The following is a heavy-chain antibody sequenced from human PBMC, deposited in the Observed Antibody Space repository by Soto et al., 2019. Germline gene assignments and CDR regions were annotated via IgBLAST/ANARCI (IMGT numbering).Heavy chain of an antibody. V-gene: IGHV3-30*18. CDR1: GFTFSADG. J-gene: IGHJ4*02. CDR3: AKDWGVYYGSGDCSDYFDY. CDR2: ISSDGNKK. Sequence: VQLVQSGGGVVQPGRSLRLSCVASGFTFSADGMHWVRQAPGKGLEWVSAISSDGNKKDYGDSVKGRFTISRDNSKNTLYLQMNSLRAEDTAIYYCAKDWGVYYGSGDCSDYFDYWGQGTLVTVSS. D-gene: IGHD2-21*01.